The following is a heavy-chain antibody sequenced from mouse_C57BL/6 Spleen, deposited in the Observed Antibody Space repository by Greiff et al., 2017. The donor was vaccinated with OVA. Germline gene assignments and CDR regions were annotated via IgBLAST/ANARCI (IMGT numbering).Heavy chain of an antibody. CDR2: IDPSDSYT. CDR1: GYTFTSYW. V-gene: IGHV1-50*01. Sequence: QVQLQQPGAELVKPGASVKLSCKASGYTFTSYWMQWVKQRPGQGLEWIGEIDPSDSYTNYNQKFKVKATLTVDTSSSTAYMQLSSLTSEDSAVYYCARRGYGNYEYFDYWGQGTTLTVSS. CDR3: ARRGYGNYEYFDY. J-gene: IGHJ2*01. D-gene: IGHD2-1*01.